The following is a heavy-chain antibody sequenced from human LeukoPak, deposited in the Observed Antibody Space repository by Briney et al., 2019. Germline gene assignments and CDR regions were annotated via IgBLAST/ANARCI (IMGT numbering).Heavy chain of an antibody. Sequence: PGGSLRLSCAASGFTVSSNYMSWVRQAPGKGLEWVSVIYSGGSTYYADSVKGRFAISRDNSKDTLYLQMNSLRAEDTAVYYCARDLEEDCSSTSCYVNWFDPWGQGTLVTVSS. CDR3: ARDLEEDCSSTSCYVNWFDP. CDR2: IYSGGST. D-gene: IGHD2-2*01. V-gene: IGHV3-53*01. CDR1: GFTVSSNY. J-gene: IGHJ5*02.